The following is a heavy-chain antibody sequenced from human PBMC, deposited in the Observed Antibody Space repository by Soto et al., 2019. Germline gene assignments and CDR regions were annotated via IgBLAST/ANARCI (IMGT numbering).Heavy chain of an antibody. CDR3: AKGESPYCSSTSCLPPFDY. D-gene: IGHD2-2*01. Sequence: GGSLRLSCAASGFTFSSYAMSWVRQAPGKGLEWVSAISGSGGSTYYADSVKGRFTISRDNSKNTLYLQMNSLRAEDTAVYYCAKGESPYCSSTSCLPPFDYWGQGTLVTVSS. V-gene: IGHV3-23*01. CDR2: ISGSGGST. J-gene: IGHJ4*02. CDR1: GFTFSSYA.